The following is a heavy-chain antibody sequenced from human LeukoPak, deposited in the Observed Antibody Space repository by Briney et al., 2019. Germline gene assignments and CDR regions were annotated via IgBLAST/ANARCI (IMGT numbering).Heavy chain of an antibody. D-gene: IGHD2-15*01. CDR2: IYTSGST. CDR1: GYSISSGYY. J-gene: IGHJ4*02. CDR3: ARGDCSGGSCSTYYFDY. V-gene: IGHV4-4*07. Sequence: SETLSLTCTVSGYSISSGYYWSWIRQPAGKGLEWIGRIYTSGSTNYNPSLKSRVTMSVDTSKNQFSLKLSSVTAADTAVYYCARGDCSGGSCSTYYFDYWGQGTLVTVSS.